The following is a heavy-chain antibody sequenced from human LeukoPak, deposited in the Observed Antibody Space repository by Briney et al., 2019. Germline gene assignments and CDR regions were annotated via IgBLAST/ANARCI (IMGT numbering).Heavy chain of an antibody. CDR1: GYLFTSYW. J-gene: IGHJ4*02. Sequence: GESLQISCKGSGYLFTSYWIGWGRQLPGKGLEWMGIIYPGDSDTRYSPSFQGQVTISADKSISTAYLQWSSLKASDTAMYYCARLNDYSIFYFDYWGQGTLVTVSS. CDR2: IYPGDSDT. V-gene: IGHV5-51*01. D-gene: IGHD4-11*01. CDR3: ARLNDYSIFYFDY.